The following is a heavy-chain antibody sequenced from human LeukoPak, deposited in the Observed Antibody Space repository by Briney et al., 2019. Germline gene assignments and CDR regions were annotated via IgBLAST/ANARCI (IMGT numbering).Heavy chain of an antibody. CDR2: INHSGST. CDR1: GGSFSGYY. V-gene: IGHV4-34*01. D-gene: IGHD3-3*01. Sequence: PSETLSLTCAVYGGSFSGYYWSWIRQPPGKGLEWIGEINHSGSTNYNPSLKSRVTISVDTSKNQFSLKLSSVTAADTAVYYCARGSYDFWSSYYRYYYYGMDVWGQGTTVTVSS. CDR3: ARGSYDFWSSYYRYYYYGMDV. J-gene: IGHJ6*02.